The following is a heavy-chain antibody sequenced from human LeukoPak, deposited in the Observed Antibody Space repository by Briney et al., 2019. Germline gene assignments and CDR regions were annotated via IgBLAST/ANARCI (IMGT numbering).Heavy chain of an antibody. Sequence: GGSLRLSCAASGFTFSSYAMTWVRPAPGKGLECVSSIDASGGSTYYADSVKGRFTISKNTFFLQMNTLGAADTAVYYCAKGSGSGWSGWFAPWGQGTLVTVSS. D-gene: IGHD6-19*01. CDR1: GFTFSSYA. CDR3: AKGSGSGWSGWFAP. CDR2: IDASGGST. V-gene: IGHV3-23*01. J-gene: IGHJ5*02.